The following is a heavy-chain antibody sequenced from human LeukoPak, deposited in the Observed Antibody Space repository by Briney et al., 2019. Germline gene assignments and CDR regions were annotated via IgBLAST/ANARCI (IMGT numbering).Heavy chain of an antibody. D-gene: IGHD3-16*01. V-gene: IGHV3-33*01. Sequence: GGSLRLSCAASGFTFSSYGMHWVRQAPGKGLEWVAVIWYDGSNKYYADSVKGRFTISRDNSKNTLSLQMNSLRAEDTAVYYCARDPGVATTLGGPYQPVPDYFYGMDVWGRGTTVTVSS. J-gene: IGHJ6*02. CDR1: GFTFSSYG. CDR3: ARDPGVATTLGGPYQPVPDYFYGMDV. CDR2: IWYDGSNK.